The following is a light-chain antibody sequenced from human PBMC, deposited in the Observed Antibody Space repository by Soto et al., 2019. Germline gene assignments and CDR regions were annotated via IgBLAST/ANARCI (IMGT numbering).Light chain of an antibody. CDR1: QSVSSSY. V-gene: IGKV3-20*01. Sequence: EIVVTQSPCTLSLSPGERATLSCRATQSVSSSYLAWYQQKPGQAPRLLIYGAYIRATGIPDRFSGSGSGTDFTLTITNLEPEDFAVYCCQQYGNSIYSFGQGTKLEIK. J-gene: IGKJ2*03. CDR3: QQYGNSIYS. CDR2: GAY.